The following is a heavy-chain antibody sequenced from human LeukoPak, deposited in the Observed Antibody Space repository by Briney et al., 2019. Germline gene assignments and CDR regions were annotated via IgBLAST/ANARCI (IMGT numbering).Heavy chain of an antibody. D-gene: IGHD3-22*01. CDR2: IYYSGST. V-gene: IGHV4-59*01. Sequence: SETLSLTCTVSGGSISSYYWSWIRQPPGKGLEWIGYIYYSGSTNYNPSLKSRVTISVDTSKNQFSLKLSSVTAADTAVYYCARCYYDSSGYYLDDYWGQGTLVTVSS. CDR1: GGSISSYY. CDR3: ARCYYDSSGYYLDDY. J-gene: IGHJ4*02.